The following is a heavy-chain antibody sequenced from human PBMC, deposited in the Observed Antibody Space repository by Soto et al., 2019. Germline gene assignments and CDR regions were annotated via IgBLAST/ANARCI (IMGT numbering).Heavy chain of an antibody. CDR3: TRGGVGTTGSCDF. CDR1: GFAFGGFT. Sequence: VQVLESGGGLVQPGGSLRLSCSVSGFAFGGFTMTWVRQAPGKGLGWVSSISGSAARTYYADSVQGRFTISRDNSKSTLYLQMNSLRVEDTAEYYWTRGGVGTTGSCDFWGQGTLVAVSS. CDR2: ISGSAART. D-gene: IGHD6-13*01. J-gene: IGHJ4*02. V-gene: IGHV3-23*01.